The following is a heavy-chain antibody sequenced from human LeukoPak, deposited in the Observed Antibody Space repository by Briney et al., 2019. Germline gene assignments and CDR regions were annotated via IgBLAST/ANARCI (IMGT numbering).Heavy chain of an antibody. CDR3: ARVATMIVVVTPIDAFDI. Sequence: ASVKVSXKASGYTFSGYFVHWVRQAPGQGLEWMGRINAGSGDTEFAQKFQGRVTMTRDTSTSTVYMELSSLRSEDTAVYYCARVATMIVVVTPIDAFDIWGQGTMVTVSS. D-gene: IGHD3-22*01. V-gene: IGHV1-2*06. J-gene: IGHJ3*02. CDR1: GYTFSGYF. CDR2: INAGSGDT.